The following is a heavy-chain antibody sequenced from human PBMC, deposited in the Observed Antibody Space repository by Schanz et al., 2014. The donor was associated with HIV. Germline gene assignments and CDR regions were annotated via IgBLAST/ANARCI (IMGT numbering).Heavy chain of an antibody. CDR2: ITPDGSVT. J-gene: IGHJ6*02. CDR1: GFTFGTRW. CDR3: AKSRGDSWPYGMDV. D-gene: IGHD4-17*01. Sequence: DVQLVESGGGLIQPGESLRLSCVASGFTFGTRWMYWVRQGPGKGLAWVSYITPDGSVTYADSVKGRFTASRDNVRNTLYLQMNSLRAEDTAVYYCAKSRGDSWPYGMDVWGQGTTVTVSS. V-gene: IGHV3-74*01.